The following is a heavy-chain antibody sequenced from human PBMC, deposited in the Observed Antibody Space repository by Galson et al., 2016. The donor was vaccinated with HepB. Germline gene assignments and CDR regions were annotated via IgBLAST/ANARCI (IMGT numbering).Heavy chain of an antibody. D-gene: IGHD6-13*01. J-gene: IGHJ4*02. CDR1: GFTFSSHW. CDR2: LKSDGRST. CDR3: RIGTAGIDY. V-gene: IGHV3-74*01. Sequence: SLRLSCAASGFTFSSHWMHWVRQAPGKGLVCVSRLKSDGRSTYYADSVKGRFTISRDNAKNTLYLQTNSLGVEDTAVCYCRIGTAGIDYWGQGTLVTVSS.